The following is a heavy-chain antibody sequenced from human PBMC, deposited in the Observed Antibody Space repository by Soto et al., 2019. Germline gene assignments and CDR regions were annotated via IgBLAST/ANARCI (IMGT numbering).Heavy chain of an antibody. Sequence: PSETLSLTCTVSGGSISSGGYYWSWIRQHPGKGLEWIGYIYYSGSTYYNPSLKSRVTISVDTSKNQFSLKLSSVTAADTAVYYCARDGGSSCTNGVCYIDWGQGTLVTVPQ. CDR1: GGSISSGGYY. J-gene: IGHJ4*02. D-gene: IGHD2-8*01. CDR2: IYYSGST. V-gene: IGHV4-31*03. CDR3: ARDGGSSCTNGVCYID.